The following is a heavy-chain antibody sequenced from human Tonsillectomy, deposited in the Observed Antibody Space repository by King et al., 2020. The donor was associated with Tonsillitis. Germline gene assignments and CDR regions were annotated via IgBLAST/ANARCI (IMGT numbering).Heavy chain of an antibody. V-gene: IGHV3-7*01. D-gene: IGHD1-26*01. CDR3: ARARGSYSLDY. J-gene: IGHJ4*02. Sequence: VQLVESGGGLVQPGGSLRLSCAASGFTFSSYWMSWVRQAPGKGLEWVANIKQDGSEKYYVDSVKGRFTISRDNAKNSLYPQLNSLRAEDTAVYYCARARGSYSLDYWGQGTLVTVSS. CDR2: IKQDGSEK. CDR1: GFTFSSYW.